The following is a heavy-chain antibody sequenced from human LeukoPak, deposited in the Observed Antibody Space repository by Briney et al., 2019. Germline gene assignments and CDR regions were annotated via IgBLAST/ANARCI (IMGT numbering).Heavy chain of an antibody. CDR2: IYYSGST. D-gene: IGHD3-22*01. V-gene: IGHV4-39*01. CDR3: ARHLTYYYDSSGYYYYYYYMDV. Sequence: SETLSLTCTVSGGSISSSSYYWGWIRQPPGKGLEWIGSIYYSGSTYYNPSLKSRVTISVDTSKNQFSLKLSSVTAADTAVYYCARHLTYYYDSSGYYYYYYYMDVWGKGTTVTVSS. J-gene: IGHJ6*03. CDR1: GGSISSSSYY.